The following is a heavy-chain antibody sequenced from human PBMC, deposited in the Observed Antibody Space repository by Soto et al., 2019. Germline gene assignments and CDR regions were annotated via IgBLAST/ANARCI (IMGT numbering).Heavy chain of an antibody. Sequence: SETMSLTCTVSGGSISSSSYYWGWIRQPPGKGLEWIGSIYYSGSTYYNPSLKSRVTISVDTSKNQFSLKLSSVTAADTAVYYCARRGYSSGWYFDYWGQGTLVTVSS. J-gene: IGHJ4*02. CDR1: GGSISSSSYY. D-gene: IGHD6-19*01. V-gene: IGHV4-39*01. CDR3: ARRGYSSGWYFDY. CDR2: IYYSGST.